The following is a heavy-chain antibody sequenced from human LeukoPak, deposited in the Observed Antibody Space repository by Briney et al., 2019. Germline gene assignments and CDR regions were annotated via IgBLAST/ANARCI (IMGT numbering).Heavy chain of an antibody. J-gene: IGHJ4*02. CDR2: INPNSGGT. Sequence: ASVKVSCKASGYTFTGYYMHWVRQAPGQGLEWMGWINPNSGGTNYAQKFQGRVTMTRDTSISTAYMELSRLRSDDTAVYYCARGYIGSSGYYDYWGQGTLVTVSS. CDR1: GYTFTGYY. D-gene: IGHD3-22*01. CDR3: ARGYIGSSGYYDY. V-gene: IGHV1-2*02.